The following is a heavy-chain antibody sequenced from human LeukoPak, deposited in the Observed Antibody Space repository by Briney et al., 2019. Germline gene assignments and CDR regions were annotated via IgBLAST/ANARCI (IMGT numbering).Heavy chain of an antibody. J-gene: IGHJ4*02. CDR3: GKFLRPYRAVGTGSR. V-gene: IGHV3-23*01. CDR2: ISDGGDST. Sequence: PGGSLRLSCAASGFPFSTYAMSWVRQTTGRRVEWVSSISDGGDSTHYADSVEGRFTISRDNYKHTLYLQLNSRRADDIALYYCGKFLRPYRAVGTGSRWGQGTLVTVSS. CDR1: GFPFSTYA. D-gene: IGHD3-10*01.